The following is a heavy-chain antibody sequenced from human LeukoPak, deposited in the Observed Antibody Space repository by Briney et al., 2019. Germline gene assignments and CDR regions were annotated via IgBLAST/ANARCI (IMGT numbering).Heavy chain of an antibody. J-gene: IGHJ6*02. V-gene: IGHV3-7*01. CDR3: ATYINWVAGDV. Sequence: GGSLRLSCAASGFTFSESWMSWVRQVSGQGLEWVAHINHEGGGIQYVDSVKGRFTISRDNAKGSVHLQMNSLRAEDTAIYHCATYINWVAGDVWGQGTTVIVSS. D-gene: IGHD1-1*01. CDR1: GFTFSESW. CDR2: INHEGGGI.